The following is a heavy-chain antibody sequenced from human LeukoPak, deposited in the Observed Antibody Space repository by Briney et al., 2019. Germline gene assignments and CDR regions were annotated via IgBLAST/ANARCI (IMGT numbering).Heavy chain of an antibody. Sequence: SETLSLTCTVSAGSISSYYWGWIRQPPGKGLEWIGNIFYSGSTYYSPSLRSRVTISLDTSRNQFSLKLNSVTAADTAVYYCAKSNGYGLVDIWGQGTMVTVSS. CDR3: AKSNGYGLVDI. CDR1: AGSISSYY. D-gene: IGHD3-10*01. J-gene: IGHJ3*02. CDR2: IFYSGST. V-gene: IGHV4-39*07.